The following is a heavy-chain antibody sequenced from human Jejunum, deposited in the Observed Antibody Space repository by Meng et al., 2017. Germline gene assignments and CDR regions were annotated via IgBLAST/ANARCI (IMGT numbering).Heavy chain of an antibody. D-gene: IGHD3-16*01. CDR2: MNSNTGKT. V-gene: IGHV1-8*01. Sequence: ASVKVSCKASGYTFINHDINWVRQATGQGLEWMGWMNSNTGKTGYAPKFQGRVTITKDTSINTAYMELRSLRSEDTAVFYCVRGAGIGGSDWFDPWGKGTLVTVSS. CDR3: VRGAGIGGSDWFDP. J-gene: IGHJ5*02. CDR1: GYTFINHD.